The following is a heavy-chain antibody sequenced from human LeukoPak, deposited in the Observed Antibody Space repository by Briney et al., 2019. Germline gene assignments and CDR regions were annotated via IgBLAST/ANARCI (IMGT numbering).Heavy chain of an antibody. V-gene: IGHV3-64*01. J-gene: IGHJ4*02. CDR3: ARWGGRYPFDY. Sequence: TGGSLRLSCAASGFTFSSYSMHWVRQAPGKGLEYVSAITSNGGSTYYANSVKGRFTISRDNSKNTLYLQMGSLRAEDMAVYYCARWGGRYPFDYWGQGTLVTVSS. CDR1: GFTFSSYS. D-gene: IGHD3-16*02. CDR2: ITSNGGST.